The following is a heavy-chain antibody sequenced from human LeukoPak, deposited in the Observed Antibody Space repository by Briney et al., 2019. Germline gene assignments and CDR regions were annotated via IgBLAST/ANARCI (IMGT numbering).Heavy chain of an antibody. Sequence: PSETLSLTCAVHGGSFSGYYWSWIRQPPGKGMEWMGEINHSGSTNNNPSLKRRGTISVDTSKNQFSLKQKSGNAADTAVYYCARVNSSSWYFYYYMDVWGKGTTVTVSS. J-gene: IGHJ6*03. CDR2: INHSGST. V-gene: IGHV4-34*04. D-gene: IGHD6-13*01. CDR3: ARVNSSSWYFYYYMDV. CDR1: GGSFSGYY.